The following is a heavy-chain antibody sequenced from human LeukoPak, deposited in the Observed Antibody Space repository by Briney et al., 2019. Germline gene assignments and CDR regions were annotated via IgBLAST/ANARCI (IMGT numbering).Heavy chain of an antibody. CDR3: AKAWRFYDSSGYLV. Sequence: GRSLRLSCAASGFTFSSYGMHWVRQAPGKGLEWVAIISYDGSVKYYANSVKGRFTISRDNSKNTLYLQMNSLTTEDTAVYYCAKAWRFYDSSGYLVWGQGTLVTVSS. CDR2: ISYDGSVK. CDR1: GFTFSSYG. V-gene: IGHV3-30*18. J-gene: IGHJ4*02. D-gene: IGHD3-22*01.